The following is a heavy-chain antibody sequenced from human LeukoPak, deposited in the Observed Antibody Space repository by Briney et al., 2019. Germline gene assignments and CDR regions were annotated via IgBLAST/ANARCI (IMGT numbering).Heavy chain of an antibody. CDR2: FNPNSGGT. CDR1: GYTFTGYY. CDR3: AKGRVVAGTKSLMYHWLDP. J-gene: IGHJ5*02. D-gene: IGHD6-19*01. V-gene: IGHV1-2*02. Sequence: ASVKVSCKTSGYTFTGYYLHWVRQAPGQGLEWMGWFNPNSGGTKYAQKFQGRVTMTRDTSINTVYVGLSRLSSDDTAVYYCAKGRVVAGTKSLMYHWLDPWGQGTLVTVSS.